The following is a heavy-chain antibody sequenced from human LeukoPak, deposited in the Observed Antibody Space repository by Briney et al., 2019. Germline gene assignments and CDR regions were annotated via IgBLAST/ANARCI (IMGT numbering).Heavy chain of an antibody. D-gene: IGHD5-12*01. V-gene: IGHV3-9*01. J-gene: IGHJ4*02. CDR3: AKSYSGQSFDY. CDR1: GFTFDNYA. Sequence: GGSLRLSCAPSGFTFDNYAMHWVGQAPGKGLEGVSRISWNSGTIGYADSVRCRFTISRDNAKISLYLQMNSLSVEDTALYYCAKSYSGQSFDYWGQGTLVTVSS. CDR2: ISWNSGTI.